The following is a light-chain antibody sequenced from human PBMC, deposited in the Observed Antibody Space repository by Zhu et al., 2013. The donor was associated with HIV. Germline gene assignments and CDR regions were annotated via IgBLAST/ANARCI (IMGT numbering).Light chain of an antibody. CDR1: QSVSSNY. V-gene: IGKV3-20*01. CDR3: QQYGSSLLT. J-gene: IGKJ4*01. Sequence: EIVLTQSPGTLSLSSGERATLSCRASQSVSSNYLAWYQQKPGQAPRFLIYGASSRATGIPDRFSGSGSGTDFTLTISRLEPEDFAVYYCQQYGSSLLTFGGGTKVEIK. CDR2: GAS.